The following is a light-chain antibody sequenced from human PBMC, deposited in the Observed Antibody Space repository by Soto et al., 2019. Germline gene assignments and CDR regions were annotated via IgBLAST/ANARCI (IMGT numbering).Light chain of an antibody. Sequence: LTQPASVSGSPGQSITISCTGTSSDVGGYNYVSWYQQHPGKAPKLMIYEVSNRPSGVSNRFSGSKSGNTASLTISGLQAEDEADYYCSSYTSSSTLVFGAGTKVTVL. V-gene: IGLV2-14*01. CDR2: EVS. CDR1: SSDVGGYNY. J-gene: IGLJ1*01. CDR3: SSYTSSSTLV.